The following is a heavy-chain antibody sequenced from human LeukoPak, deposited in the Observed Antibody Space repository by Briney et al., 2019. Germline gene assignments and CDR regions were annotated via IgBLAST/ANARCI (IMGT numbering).Heavy chain of an antibody. V-gene: IGHV3-53*01. J-gene: IGHJ6*03. D-gene: IGHD3-16*01. CDR3: ARATQLWESKHFYYYYYLDV. CDR2: IYTDGTT. Sequence: GGSLRLSCAASGFTINDNYMTWVRQAPGKGLDWVSFIYTDGTTVYADSVKGRFTLSRDDSKNILFLQINSLRAEDAAVYYCARATQLWESKHFYYYYYLDVWGKGTTVTVSS. CDR1: GFTINDNY.